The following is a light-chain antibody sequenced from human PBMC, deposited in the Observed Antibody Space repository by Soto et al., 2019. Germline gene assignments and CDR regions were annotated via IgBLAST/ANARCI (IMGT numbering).Light chain of an antibody. CDR1: SGHSTYI. CDR3: ETWDTNTRV. Sequence: QPVLAQSSSASASLGSSVKLTCTLSSGHSTYIIAWHQQQSGKAPRYLMNLEGSGSYNKGSGVPDRFSGSSSGADRYLTISNLQFEDEADYYCETWDTNTRVFGTGTKLTVL. J-gene: IGLJ1*01. CDR2: LEGSGSY. V-gene: IGLV4-60*02.